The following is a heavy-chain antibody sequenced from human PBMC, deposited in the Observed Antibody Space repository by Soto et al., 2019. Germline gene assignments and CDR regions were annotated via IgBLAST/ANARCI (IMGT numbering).Heavy chain of an antibody. J-gene: IGHJ4*02. CDR2: IYYSGST. D-gene: IGHD6-19*01. V-gene: IGHV4-59*01. CDR3: ARVDADSSGWPRFDY. CDR1: CGSISSYY. Sequence: PSETLSLTCTFSCGSISSYYWSWIRQPPGKGLEWIGYIYYSGSTNYNPSLKSRVTISVDTSKNQFSLKLSSVTAADTAVYYCARVDADSSGWPRFDYWGQGTLVTVSS.